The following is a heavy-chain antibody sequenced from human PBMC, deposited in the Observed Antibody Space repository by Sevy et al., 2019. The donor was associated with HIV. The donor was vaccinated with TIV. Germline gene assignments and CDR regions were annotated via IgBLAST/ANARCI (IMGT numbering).Heavy chain of an antibody. J-gene: IGHJ5*02. V-gene: IGHV3-30*04. Sequence: GGSLRLSCAASGFSFSSYAMHWVRQAPGKGLEWVALISFDGSNIYYADSMKGRLTISRDNSKNTLFLQMNSLRADDTAVYYCARDRVRGNYYDNTFDPWGQGTLVTVSS. D-gene: IGHD3-22*01. CDR2: ISFDGSNI. CDR1: GFSFSSYA. CDR3: ARDRVRGNYYDNTFDP.